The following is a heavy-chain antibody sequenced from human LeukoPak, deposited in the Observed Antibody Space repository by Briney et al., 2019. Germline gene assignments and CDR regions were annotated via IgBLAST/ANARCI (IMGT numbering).Heavy chain of an antibody. V-gene: IGHV3-20*04. CDR3: ARAPITSPFYFDY. CDR1: GFAFDEHG. CDR2: INWSGGST. D-gene: IGHD2-2*01. J-gene: IGHJ4*02. Sequence: QSGGSLRLSRTASGFAFDEHGMSWVRQVPGKGLEWVSGINWSGGSTGYADPLRGRFTISRDNAKNSLYLQMDSLRAEDTALYYCARAPITSPFYFDYWGQGTLVTVSS.